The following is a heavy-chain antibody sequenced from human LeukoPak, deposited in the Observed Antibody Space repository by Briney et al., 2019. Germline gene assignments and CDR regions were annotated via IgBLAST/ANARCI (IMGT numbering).Heavy chain of an antibody. J-gene: IGHJ3*02. V-gene: IGHV4-61*02. Sequence: PSETLSLTCTVSGGSISSGSYYWSWIRQPAGKGLEWIGRIYTSGSTNYNPSLKSRVTISVDTSKNQFSLKLSSVTAADTAVYYCARGSIVVVPAAMSDAFDIWGQGTMVTVSS. D-gene: IGHD2-2*01. CDR2: IYTSGST. CDR1: GGSISSGSYY. CDR3: ARGSIVVVPAAMSDAFDI.